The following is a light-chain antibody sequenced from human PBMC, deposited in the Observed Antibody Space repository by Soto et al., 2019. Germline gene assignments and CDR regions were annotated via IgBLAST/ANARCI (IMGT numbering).Light chain of an antibody. Sequence: QSVLTQPASVSGSPGQSITISCTGTGSDVGGYDYVSWYQHHPGKAPKVMIYEATNRPSGVSNRFSGSKSGNTASLTTSGLLAEDEADYYCSSYTSSSTYVFGTGTKATVL. V-gene: IGLV2-14*01. J-gene: IGLJ1*01. CDR1: GSDVGGYDY. CDR2: EAT. CDR3: SSYTSSSTYV.